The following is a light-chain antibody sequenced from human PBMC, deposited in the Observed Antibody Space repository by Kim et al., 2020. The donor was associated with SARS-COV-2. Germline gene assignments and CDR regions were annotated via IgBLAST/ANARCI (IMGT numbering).Light chain of an antibody. CDR1: QSVRST. CDR3: QQYNKWPLT. V-gene: IGKV3-15*01. J-gene: IGKJ4*01. Sequence: EIVMTQSPATLSVSPGERATLSCRASQSVRSTLAWYQQKPGQAPRLLIYGASTRATGIPASFSGSGSGTEFTLTISSLQSEDFAVYYCQQYNKWPLTFGGGTKVDIK. CDR2: GAS.